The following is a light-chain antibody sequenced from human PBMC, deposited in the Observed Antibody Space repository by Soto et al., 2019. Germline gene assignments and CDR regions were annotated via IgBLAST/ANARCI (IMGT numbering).Light chain of an antibody. CDR2: AVS. CDR1: SSDVGGYNS. J-gene: IGLJ2*01. CDR3: SSYSGSINVV. V-gene: IGLV2-8*01. Sequence: QSVLTQPPSASGSPGQSVTISCTGTSSDVGGYNSVSWYQHHPGKAPKLMIYAVSRRPSRVPDRFSGSKSGNTASLTVSGLQAEDEADYYCSSYSGSINVVFGGGTKLTVL.